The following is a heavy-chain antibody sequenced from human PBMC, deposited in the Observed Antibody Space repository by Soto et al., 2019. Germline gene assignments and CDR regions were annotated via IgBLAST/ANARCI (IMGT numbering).Heavy chain of an antibody. CDR2: IYYSGST. Sequence: SETLSLTCTVSGGSVSSGSYYWSWIRQPPGKGLEWIGYIYYSGSTNYNPSLKKRVTISVDTSKNQYSLKLSSVTAADTAVYYCARSRQSLTLNTFDILTYHAFDIWGQGTMVTVSS. CDR3: ARSRQSLTLNTFDILTYHAFDI. J-gene: IGHJ3*02. V-gene: IGHV4-61*01. CDR1: GGSVSSGSYY. D-gene: IGHD3-9*01.